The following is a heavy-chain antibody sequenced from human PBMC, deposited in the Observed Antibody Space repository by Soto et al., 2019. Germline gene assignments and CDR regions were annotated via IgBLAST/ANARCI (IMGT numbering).Heavy chain of an antibody. J-gene: IGHJ5*02. CDR3: AKKGCSGGSCYPSWFDP. D-gene: IGHD2-15*01. CDR2: ISGSGGST. Sequence: GGSLRLSCVASGFTFSSYAMNWVRQAPGKGLEWVSVISGSGGSTDYADSVKGRFTVSRDNSKNTLYLQMNSLRAEDTAVYYCAKKGCSGGSCYPSWFDPWGQGTLVTVSS. V-gene: IGHV3-23*01. CDR1: GFTFSSYA.